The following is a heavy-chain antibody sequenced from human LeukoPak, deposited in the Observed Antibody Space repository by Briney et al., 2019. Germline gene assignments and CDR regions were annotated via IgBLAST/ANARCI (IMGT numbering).Heavy chain of an antibody. CDR1: GFTFSSYG. Sequence: GGSLRLSCAASGFTFSSYGMHWVRQAPGKGLEWVAVISYDGSNKYYADSVKGRFTISRDNSKNTLYLQMNSLRAEDTAVYYCAKDKRYGLAAVHFQHWGQGTLVTVSS. J-gene: IGHJ1*01. CDR2: ISYDGSNK. D-gene: IGHD6-13*01. CDR3: AKDKRYGLAAVHFQH. V-gene: IGHV3-30*18.